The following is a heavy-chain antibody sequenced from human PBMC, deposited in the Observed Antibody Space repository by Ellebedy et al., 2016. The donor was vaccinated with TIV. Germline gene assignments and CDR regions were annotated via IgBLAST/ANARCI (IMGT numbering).Heavy chain of an antibody. D-gene: IGHD6-19*01. J-gene: IGHJ4*02. V-gene: IGHV1-46*01. Sequence: ASVKVSCKASGGTFSSYAISWVRQAPGQGLEWMGIINPSGGSTSYAQKFQGRVTMTRDTSTSTAYMELSSLRSEDTAVYYCASSYSSGWYYFDYWGQGTLVTVSS. CDR3: ASSYSSGWYYFDY. CDR2: INPSGGST. CDR1: GGTFSSYA.